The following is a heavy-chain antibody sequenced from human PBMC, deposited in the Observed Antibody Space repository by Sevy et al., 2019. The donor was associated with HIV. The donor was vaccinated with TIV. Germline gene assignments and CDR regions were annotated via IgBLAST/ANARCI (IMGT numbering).Heavy chain of an antibody. Sequence: GGSLRLSCTASGFTFSSYEMNWVRQAPGKGLEWVSYITNSGSSIYYSDSVRGRFTASRDNAKNALYLQMKSLRAEDTAVYYCARDLPPSATTVAHFDYWGRGTLVTVSS. CDR1: GFTFSSYE. V-gene: IGHV3-48*03. CDR2: ITNSGSSI. D-gene: IGHD4-17*01. CDR3: ARDLPPSATTVAHFDY. J-gene: IGHJ4*02.